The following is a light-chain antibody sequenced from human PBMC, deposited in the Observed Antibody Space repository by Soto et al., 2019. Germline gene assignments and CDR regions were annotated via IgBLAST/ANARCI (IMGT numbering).Light chain of an antibody. V-gene: IGKV3-15*01. CDR2: GAS. CDR1: QSVSSN. J-gene: IGKJ4*01. CDR3: QQFNKWPLT. Sequence: EIVMTQSPGTLSVSPGERAALSCRASQSVSSNLAWYQQKPGQAPRLLIYGASTRATGIPARFSGSGSGTEFTLSISSLQSEDCALYYWQQFNKWPLTFGGGTRVEIK.